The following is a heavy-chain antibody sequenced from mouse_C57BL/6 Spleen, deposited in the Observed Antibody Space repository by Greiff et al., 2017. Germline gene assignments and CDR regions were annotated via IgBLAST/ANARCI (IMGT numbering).Heavy chain of an antibody. CDR2: IYPGSGNT. CDR1: GYTFTDYY. D-gene: IGHD1-1*01. V-gene: IGHV1-84*01. J-gene: IGHJ4*01. CDR3: ARGGYYYGSSPYAMDY. Sequence: VQLQQSGPELVKPGASVKISCKASGYTFTDYYINWVKQRPGQGLEWIGWIYPGSGNTKYNEKFKGKATLTVDTSSSTAYMQLSSLTSEDAAVYFCARGGYYYGSSPYAMDYWGQGTSGTVSS.